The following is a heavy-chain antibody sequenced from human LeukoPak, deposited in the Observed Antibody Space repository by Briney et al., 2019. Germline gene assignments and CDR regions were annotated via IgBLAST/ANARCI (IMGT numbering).Heavy chain of an antibody. CDR1: GYTFTGYY. D-gene: IGHD3-10*01. Sequence: VASVKVSCKASGYTFTGYYMHWVRQAPGKGLGWMGGFDPEDGETIYAQKFQGRVTMTEDTSTDTAYMELSSLRSEDTAVYYCARGPPPGLLWFGHYMDVWGKGTTVTISS. CDR3: ARGPPPGLLWFGHYMDV. V-gene: IGHV1-24*01. CDR2: FDPEDGET. J-gene: IGHJ6*03.